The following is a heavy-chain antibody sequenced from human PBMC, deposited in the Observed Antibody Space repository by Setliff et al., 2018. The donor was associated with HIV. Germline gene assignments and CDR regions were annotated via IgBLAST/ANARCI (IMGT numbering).Heavy chain of an antibody. D-gene: IGHD2-2*01. CDR2: IYYSGST. Sequence: SETLSLTCTVSGGSISSGDYYWSWLRQPPGKGLEWIGYIYYSGSTYYNPSLKSRVTISVDTSKNQFSLKLSSVTAADTAVYYCARGGCSSTSCYNYYYYGMDVWGQGTTVTVSS. CDR3: ARGGCSSTSCYNYYYYGMDV. J-gene: IGHJ6*02. V-gene: IGHV4-30-4*08. CDR1: GGSISSGDYY.